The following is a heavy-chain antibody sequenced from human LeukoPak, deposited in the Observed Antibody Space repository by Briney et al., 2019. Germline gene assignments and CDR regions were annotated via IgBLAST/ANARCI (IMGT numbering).Heavy chain of an antibody. J-gene: IGHJ4*02. CDR3: AREEIGQRYYDSSGYFEY. CDR1: GGTFSSYA. CDR2: IIPIFGTA. D-gene: IGHD3-22*01. Sequence: GASVKVSCKASGGTFSSYAISWVRQAPGQGLEWMGGIIPIFGTANYAQKFQGRVTITADKSTSTAYMELSSLRSEDTAVYYCAREEIGQRYYDSSGYFEYWGQGTLVTVSS. V-gene: IGHV1-69*06.